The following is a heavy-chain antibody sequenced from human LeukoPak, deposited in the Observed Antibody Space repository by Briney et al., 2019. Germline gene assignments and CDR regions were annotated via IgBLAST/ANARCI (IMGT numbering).Heavy chain of an antibody. CDR2: IYYSGST. Sequence: ETLSLTCTVSGGSISSSSYYWGWIRQPPGKGLEWIGSIYYSGSTYYNPSLKSRVTISVDTSKNQFSLKLSSVTAADTAVYYCARTLSGIYSSMDVWGQGTTVTVSS. J-gene: IGHJ6*02. V-gene: IGHV4-39*01. CDR1: GGSISSSSYY. CDR3: ARTLSGIYSSMDV. D-gene: IGHD1-26*01.